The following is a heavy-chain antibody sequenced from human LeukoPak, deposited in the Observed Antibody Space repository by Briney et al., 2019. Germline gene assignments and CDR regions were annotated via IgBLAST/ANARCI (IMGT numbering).Heavy chain of an antibody. CDR1: GFTFSSYG. J-gene: IGHJ4*02. CDR2: VSYDGSK. CDR3: AKDLNRGFPDY. Sequence: GGALRLSCAASGFTFSSYGMHWVRQAPGKGLEWVAVVSYDGSKYYADSVKGRFTISRDESKNTLYLQMSSLRAEDTAVYYCAKDLNRGFPDYWGKGTLVTVSS. V-gene: IGHV3-30*18. D-gene: IGHD2/OR15-2a*01.